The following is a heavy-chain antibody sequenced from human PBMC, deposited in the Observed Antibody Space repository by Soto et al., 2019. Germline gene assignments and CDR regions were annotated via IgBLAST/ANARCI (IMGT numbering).Heavy chain of an antibody. CDR1: GGSVRDHHY. V-gene: IGHV4-4*07. J-gene: IGHJ6*02. Sequence: PSETLSLTCTVSGGSVRDHHYWSWIRQPPGKGLEWIGRLYTMGSTNYNPSLQSRVTMSVDTSKNEFSLKVSSVTAADTAVYFCARVRDYGLGTNRHYYGMDVWGQGTTVTVSS. D-gene: IGHD3-10*01. CDR2: LYTMGST. CDR3: ARVRDYGLGTNRHYYGMDV.